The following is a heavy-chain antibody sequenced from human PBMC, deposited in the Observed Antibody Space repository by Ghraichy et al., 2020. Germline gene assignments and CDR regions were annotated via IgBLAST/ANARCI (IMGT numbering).Heavy chain of an antibody. V-gene: IGHV1-8*01. D-gene: IGHD6-13*01. J-gene: IGHJ4*02. CDR1: GYTFTSYD. CDR2: MNPNSGNT. Sequence: ASVKVSCKASGYTFTSYDINWVRQATGQGLEWMGWMNPNSGNTGYAQKFQGRVTMTRNTSISTAYMELSSLRSEDTAVYYCAGGSYSSSGYEWGWARDYGGQGTLVTVSP. CDR3: AGGSYSSSGYEWGWARDY.